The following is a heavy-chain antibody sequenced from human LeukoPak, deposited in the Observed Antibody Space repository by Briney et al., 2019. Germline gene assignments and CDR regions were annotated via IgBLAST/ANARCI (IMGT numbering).Heavy chain of an antibody. CDR1: GGSVSSGSYY. CDR3: ARVPLPNFWSGYYTHLDY. D-gene: IGHD3-3*01. J-gene: IGHJ4*02. CDR2: IYYSGST. V-gene: IGHV4-30-4*08. Sequence: PSETLSLTCTVSGGSVSSGSYYWSWIRQPPGKGLEWIGYIYYSGSTYYNPSLKSRVTISVDTSKNQFSLKLSSVTAADTAVYYCARVPLPNFWSGYYTHLDYWGQGTLVTVSS.